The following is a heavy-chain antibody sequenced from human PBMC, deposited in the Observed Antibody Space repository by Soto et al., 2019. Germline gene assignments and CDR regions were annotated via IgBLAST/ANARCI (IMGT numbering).Heavy chain of an antibody. CDR2: IYYSGST. CDR1: GGSISSGGYY. D-gene: IGHD2-2*01. CDR3: ARETADYSNWFDP. J-gene: IGHJ5*02. Sequence: SETLSLTCTVSGGSISSGGYYWSWIRQHPGKGLEWIGYIYYSGSTYYNPPLKSRVTISVDTSKNQFSLKLSSVTAADTAVYYCARETADYSNWFDPWGQGTLVTVSS. V-gene: IGHV4-31*03.